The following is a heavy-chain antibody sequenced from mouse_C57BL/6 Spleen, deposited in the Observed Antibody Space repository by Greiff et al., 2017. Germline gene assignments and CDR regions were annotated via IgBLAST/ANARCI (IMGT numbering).Heavy chain of an antibody. CDR2: IHPNSGST. D-gene: IGHD1-1*01. V-gene: IGHV1-64*01. Sequence: QVHVKQPGAELVKPGASVKLSCKASGYTFTSYWMHWVKQRPGQGLEWIGMIHPNSGSTNYNEKFKSKATLTVDKSSSTAYMQLSSLTSEDSAVYYCARRITTVVDYAMDYWGQGTSVTVSS. CDR3: ARRITTVVDYAMDY. J-gene: IGHJ4*01. CDR1: GYTFTSYW.